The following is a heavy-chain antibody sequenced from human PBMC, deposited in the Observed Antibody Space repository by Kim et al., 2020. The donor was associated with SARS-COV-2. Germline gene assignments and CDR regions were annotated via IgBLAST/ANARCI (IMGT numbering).Heavy chain of an antibody. J-gene: IGHJ6*02. CDR2: ISSSSSYI. CDR1: GFTFSSYS. V-gene: IGHV3-21*01. CDR3: ARGTEIVATILRDYYYYYGMDV. D-gene: IGHD5-12*01. Sequence: GGSLRLSCAASGFTFSSYSMNWVRQAPGKGLEWVSSISSSSSYIYYADSVKGRFTISRDNAKNSLYLQMNSLRAEDTAVYYCARGTEIVATILRDYYYYYGMDVWGQGTTVTVSS.